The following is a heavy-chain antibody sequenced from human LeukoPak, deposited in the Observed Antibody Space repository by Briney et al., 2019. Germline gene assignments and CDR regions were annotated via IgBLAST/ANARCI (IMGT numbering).Heavy chain of an antibody. J-gene: IGHJ4*02. CDR2: ISYDGSNK. D-gene: IGHD6-19*01. CDR1: GFTFSSYG. V-gene: IGHV3-30*03. CDR3: ARATQWLSPPYY. Sequence: GGSLRLSCAASGFTFSSYGMHWVRQVPGKGLEWVAVISYDGSNKYYADSVKGRFTISRDNSKNTLYLQMNSLRAEDTAVYYCARATQWLSPPYYWGQGTLVTVSS.